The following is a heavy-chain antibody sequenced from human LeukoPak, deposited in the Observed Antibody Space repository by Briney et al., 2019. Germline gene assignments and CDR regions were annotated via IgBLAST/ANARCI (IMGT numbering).Heavy chain of an antibody. Sequence: ASVTVPCKASGYTFTGYYMHWVRQAPGQGLEWMGWSNPNSGGTNYAQKFQGRVTMIRDTSISTAYMELRRLGSDVTAVYDCGRDNDQDAFDIWGQGTVVSVSS. J-gene: IGHJ3*02. CDR1: GYTFTGYY. CDR2: SNPNSGGT. V-gene: IGHV1-2*02. D-gene: IGHD1-1*01. CDR3: GRDNDQDAFDI.